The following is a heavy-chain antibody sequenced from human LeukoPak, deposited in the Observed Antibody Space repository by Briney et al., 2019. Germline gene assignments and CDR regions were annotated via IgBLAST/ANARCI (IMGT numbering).Heavy chain of an antibody. Sequence: GGTLRLSCAASGFTVSSNYMSWVRQAPGKGLEWVSTIYSGGSTYCADSVKGRFIISRDNSKNTLYLQTYSLRAEDTAVYYCARDGRALLSDWGQGTMVTVSS. V-gene: IGHV3-66*01. CDR2: IYSGGST. J-gene: IGHJ3*01. CDR3: ARDGRALLSD. CDR1: GFTVSSNY. D-gene: IGHD2/OR15-2a*01.